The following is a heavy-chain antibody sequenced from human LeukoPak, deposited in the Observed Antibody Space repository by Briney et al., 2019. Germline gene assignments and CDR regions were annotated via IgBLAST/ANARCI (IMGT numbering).Heavy chain of an antibody. V-gene: IGHV4-4*07. J-gene: IGHJ4*02. CDR1: GASISSYY. CDR3: ARGSESRSTSCYYAHCRNYYFDY. D-gene: IGHD2-2*01. Sequence: SETLSLTCTVAGASISSYYWSRLRQPAGKGLEWIGRIYTSGSTNYNPSLKSRVTMSVDTSKNQFSLKLSSVTAADTAVYYCARGSESRSTSCYYAHCRNYYFDYWGQGTLVTVSS. CDR2: IYTSGST.